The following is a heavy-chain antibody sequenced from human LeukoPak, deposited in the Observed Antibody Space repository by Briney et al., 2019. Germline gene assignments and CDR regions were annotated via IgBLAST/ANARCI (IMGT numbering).Heavy chain of an antibody. CDR3: ARDYYYDSRQFDY. Sequence: GGSLRLSCAASGLTVSSTYMSWVRQAPGKGLEWVSVIYSDGSTYYADSVKGRFTISRDNSKNTVYLQMNSLRAEDTAVYYCARDYYYDSRQFDYWGQGTLVTVSS. CDR1: GLTVSSTY. J-gene: IGHJ4*02. D-gene: IGHD3-22*01. V-gene: IGHV3-66*01. CDR2: IYSDGST.